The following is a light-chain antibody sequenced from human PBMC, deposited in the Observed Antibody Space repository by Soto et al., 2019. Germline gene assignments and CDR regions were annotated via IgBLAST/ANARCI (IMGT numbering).Light chain of an antibody. CDR3: QQYNHFSRT. V-gene: IGKV1-39*01. CDR1: QSISSY. J-gene: IGKJ1*01. CDR2: AAS. Sequence: IPMTQSPSSLSLSSVNRVTITCRASQSISSYLNWYQQKPGQAPKLLIFAASSLESGVPSRFSGSGSGTDFTLTIYSLQPDDFATYYCQQYNHFSRTFGQGTKVDI.